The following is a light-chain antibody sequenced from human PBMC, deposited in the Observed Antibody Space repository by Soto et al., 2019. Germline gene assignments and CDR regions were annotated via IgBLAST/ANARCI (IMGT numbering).Light chain of an antibody. Sequence: QSALTQPPSASGSPGQSVTISCTGTSSDVGAYKYVSWYQQYPGKAPKLMIYEVTKGPSRVPDRFSGSKSGNTASLTVSGLPAEDEADYYCTSYVGNDIWVFGGGTKVTFL. CDR2: EVT. CDR3: TSYVGNDIWV. V-gene: IGLV2-8*01. J-gene: IGLJ3*02. CDR1: SSDVGAYKY.